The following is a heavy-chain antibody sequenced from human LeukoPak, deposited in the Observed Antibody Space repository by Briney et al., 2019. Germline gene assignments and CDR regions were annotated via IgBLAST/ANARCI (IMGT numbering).Heavy chain of an antibody. Sequence: GRSLRLSCAASGFSFSNYGMHWVRQAPGKGLEWVAFIRYDDSNKYYADSVKGRFTISRDNSKNTLSLQMDSLRTEDTSIYYCAKGAWAADGPMGNNFASWGQGTLVIVSS. D-gene: IGHD6-13*01. CDR3: AKGAWAADGPMGNNFAS. CDR2: IRYDDSNK. V-gene: IGHV3-30*02. CDR1: GFSFSNYG. J-gene: IGHJ4*02.